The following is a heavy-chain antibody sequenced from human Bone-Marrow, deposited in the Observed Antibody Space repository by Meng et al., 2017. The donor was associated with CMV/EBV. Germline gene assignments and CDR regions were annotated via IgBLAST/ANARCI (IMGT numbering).Heavy chain of an antibody. V-gene: IGHV3-30*02. CDR1: GFTFRSYG. CDR2: IRFDGSNA. CDR3: AKIGLPDDAFDI. Sequence: GESLKISCEASGFTFRSYGMHWVRRAPGKGLEWVAFIRFDGSNAYYADSVKGRFTISRDNSKNTLYLQMNSLRPEDSAVYYCAKIGLPDDAFDIWGQGPMVTGSS. J-gene: IGHJ3*02. D-gene: IGHD5-18*01.